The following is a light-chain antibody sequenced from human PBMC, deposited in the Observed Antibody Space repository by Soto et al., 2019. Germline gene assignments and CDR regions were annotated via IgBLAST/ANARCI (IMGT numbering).Light chain of an antibody. V-gene: IGKV3-11*01. CDR3: QQRSNWPPIT. CDR2: DAS. Sequence: EIVLTPSTATLSLSPGERATLSCRASQSVSSYLAWYQQKPGQAPRLLIYDASNRATGIPARFSGSGSGTDFTLTISSLEPEDFAVYYCQQRSNWPPITFGQGTRLEIK. CDR1: QSVSSY. J-gene: IGKJ5*01.